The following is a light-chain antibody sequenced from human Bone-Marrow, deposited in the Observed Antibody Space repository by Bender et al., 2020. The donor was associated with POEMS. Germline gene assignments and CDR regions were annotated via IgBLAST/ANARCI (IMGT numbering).Light chain of an antibody. J-gene: IGLJ3*02. CDR3: AAWDAVLSGGV. CDR1: NSNIGTNA. V-gene: IGLV1-44*01. CDR2: RDN. Sequence: QSVLTQPPSASGTPGQRVTISCSGSNSNIGTNAVNWYQQSPGTAPKLLIYRDNQRPSGVPHRFSAFKSVTSASLAISGLQSEDEADYYCAAWDAVLSGGVFGGGTKLTVL.